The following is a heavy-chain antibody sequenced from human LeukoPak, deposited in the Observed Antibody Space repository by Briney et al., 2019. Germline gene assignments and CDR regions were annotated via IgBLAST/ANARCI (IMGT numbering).Heavy chain of an antibody. CDR3: ARHSRDGPEDY. D-gene: IGHD5-24*01. CDR2: IYYSGST. V-gene: IGHV4-59*08. J-gene: IGHJ4*02. Sequence: SETLSLTCTVSGGXSSSYYCSWIRQPPGKGLEWIGYIYYSGSTNYNPSLKSRVTISVDTSKNQFSLKLSSVTAADTAVYYCARHSRDGPEDYWGQGTLVTVSS. CDR1: GGXSSSYY.